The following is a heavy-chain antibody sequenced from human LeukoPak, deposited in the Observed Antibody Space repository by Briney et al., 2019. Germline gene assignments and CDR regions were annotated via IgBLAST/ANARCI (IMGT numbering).Heavy chain of an antibody. V-gene: IGHV4-34*01. D-gene: IGHD3-10*01. CDR3: ARGPRKLNWFRDGGSDY. CDR1: GGSFSGYY. Sequence: SETLSLTCAVYGGSFSGYYWSWIRQPPGKGLEWIGEINHSGSTNYNPSLKSRVTISVDTSKNQFSLKLSSVTAADTAVYYCARGPRKLNWFRDGGSDYWGQGTLVTVSS. CDR2: INHSGST. J-gene: IGHJ4*02.